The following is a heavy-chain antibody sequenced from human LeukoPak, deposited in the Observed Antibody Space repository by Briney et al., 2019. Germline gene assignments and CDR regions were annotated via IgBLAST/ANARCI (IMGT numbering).Heavy chain of an antibody. D-gene: IGHD5-24*01. Sequence: GGSLRLSCAASGFTFSNYGMSWVRQAPGKGLEWVSAIRGSGGSTYYADCVKGRFTISRDNSKNTLNLQMNSLRAEDTAVYYCAKAPRMATIYYFDYWGQGTLVTVSS. V-gene: IGHV3-23*01. CDR3: AKAPRMATIYYFDY. CDR1: GFTFSNYG. J-gene: IGHJ4*02. CDR2: IRGSGGST.